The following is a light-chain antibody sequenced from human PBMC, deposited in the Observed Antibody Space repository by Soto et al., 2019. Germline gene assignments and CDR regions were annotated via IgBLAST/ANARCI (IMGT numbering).Light chain of an antibody. CDR1: ETVSTN. J-gene: IGKJ1*01. V-gene: IGKV3-15*01. CDR2: GSS. CDR3: QQYYSWSRT. Sequence: EIVLTQTPATLSVSQGERATLSCRATETVSTNLAWFQRKAGQPPRLLIYGSSTRATGVPDRFSGSGSGTEFTLTVSSLQPEDFAVYYCQQYYSWSRTFGQGTKVDIK.